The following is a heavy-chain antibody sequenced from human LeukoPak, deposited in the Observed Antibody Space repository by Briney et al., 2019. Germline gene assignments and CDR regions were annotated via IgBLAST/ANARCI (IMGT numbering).Heavy chain of an antibody. J-gene: IGHJ4*02. CDR3: ARFTMVRGIPFDY. CDR1: GYTFTSYY. CDR2: INPSGGST. Sequence: ASVKVSCKASGYTFTSYYLHWVRQAPGQGLEWMGIINPSGGSTSYAQKFQGRVTMTRDMSTSTVYMELSSLRSEDTAVYYCARFTMVRGIPFDYWGQGTLVTVSS. D-gene: IGHD3-10*01. V-gene: IGHV1-46*01.